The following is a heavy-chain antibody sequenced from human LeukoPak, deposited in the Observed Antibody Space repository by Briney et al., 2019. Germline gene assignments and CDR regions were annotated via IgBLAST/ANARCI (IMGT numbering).Heavy chain of an antibody. D-gene: IGHD2-21*02. Sequence: GGSLRLSCAASGFTFSSYAMSWVRQAPGKGLEWVAVISYDGSNKYYADSVKGRFTISRDNSKNTLYLQMNSLRAEDTAVYYCAKDRNCGGDCYYFDYWGQGTLVTVSS. CDR1: GFTFSSYA. CDR3: AKDRNCGGDCYYFDY. CDR2: ISYDGSNK. V-gene: IGHV3-30*04. J-gene: IGHJ4*02.